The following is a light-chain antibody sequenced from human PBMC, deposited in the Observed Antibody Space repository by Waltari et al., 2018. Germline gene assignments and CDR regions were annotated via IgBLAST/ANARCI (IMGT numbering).Light chain of an antibody. V-gene: IGLV2-23*02. CDR3: CSYAGSNTVL. CDR1: SSDVGSYNL. CDR2: EVN. Sequence: QSALTQPASVSGSPEQSITISCTGTSSDVGSYNLVSWYQQPPDKAPQLMISEVNEPASGVFIRFSGSKSGNTASLTISGLQAEDEADYYCCSYAGSNTVLFGGGTKLTVL. J-gene: IGLJ2*01.